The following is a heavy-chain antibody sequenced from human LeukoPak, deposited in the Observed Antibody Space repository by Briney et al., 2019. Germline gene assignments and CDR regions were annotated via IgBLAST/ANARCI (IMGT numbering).Heavy chain of an antibody. CDR2: ISSSSSYI. CDR1: RFIFSGYT. J-gene: IGHJ4*02. V-gene: IGHV3-21*04. CDR3: AKMPAYYYDSSGHAFHFDY. Sequence: GGSLRLSCAASRFIFSGYTMNWVRQAPGKGLEWVSSISSSSSYIYYADSVKGRFTISRDNAKISLYLQMNSLRAEDTAIYYCAKMPAYYYDSSGHAFHFDYWGQGTLVTVSS. D-gene: IGHD3-22*01.